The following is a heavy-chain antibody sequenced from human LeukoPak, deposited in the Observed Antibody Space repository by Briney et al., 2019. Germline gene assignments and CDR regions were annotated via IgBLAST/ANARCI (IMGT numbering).Heavy chain of an antibody. D-gene: IGHD1-26*01. Sequence: GASVEVSCKASGYTFTSYGISWVRQAPGQGLEWMGWISAYNGNTNYAQKLQGRVTMTTDTSTSTAYMELRSLRSDDTAVYYCARGDSGSYRNPYYFDYWGQGTLVTVSS. CDR2: ISAYNGNT. J-gene: IGHJ4*02. CDR1: GYTFTSYG. V-gene: IGHV1-18*01. CDR3: ARGDSGSYRNPYYFDY.